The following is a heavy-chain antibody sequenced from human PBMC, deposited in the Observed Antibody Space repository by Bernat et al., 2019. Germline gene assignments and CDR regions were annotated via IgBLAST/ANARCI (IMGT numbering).Heavy chain of an antibody. CDR3: ARDKEIVGPAKAAYYDGMDV. Sequence: EVQLLESGGGLVQPGGSLRLSCAASGFTFSSSAMTWVRQTPGKGLEWVSAINGNSNSIYYADSVKGRFTISRDNDKNSLYLQMNSLRAEDTAVYSCARDKEIVGPAKAAYYDGMDVWGQGTPVTVSS. J-gene: IGHJ6*02. CDR2: INGNSNSI. CDR1: GFTFSSSA. V-gene: IGHV3-23*01. D-gene: IGHD1-26*01.